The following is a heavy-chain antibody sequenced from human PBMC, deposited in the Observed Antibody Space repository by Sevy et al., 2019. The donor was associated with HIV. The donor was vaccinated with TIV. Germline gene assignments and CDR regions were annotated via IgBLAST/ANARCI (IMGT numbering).Heavy chain of an antibody. Sequence: GGSLRLSCAASGFTFSDYYMSWIRQAPGKGLEWVSYISSSGSTIYYADSVKGRFTMSRDNAKNSLYLQMNSLRAEDTAVYYCARYMTPYGSGSYGADVWGQGTTVTVSS. CDR1: GFTFSDYY. D-gene: IGHD3-10*01. V-gene: IGHV3-11*01. CDR2: ISSSGSTI. CDR3: ARYMTPYGSGSYGADV. J-gene: IGHJ6*02.